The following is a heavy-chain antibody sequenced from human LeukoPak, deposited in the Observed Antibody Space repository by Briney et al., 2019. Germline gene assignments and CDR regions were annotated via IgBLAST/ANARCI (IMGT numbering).Heavy chain of an antibody. CDR3: ARDGSDYDYVWGSYRKKAFDI. V-gene: IGHV3-48*04. Sequence: AGSLRLSCAASGCTFSSYSMNWVRQAPGKGLGWVSYISSSSSTIYYADSVKGRFTISRDNAKNSLYLQMNSLRAEDTAVYYCARDGSDYDYVWGSYRKKAFDIWGQGTMVTVSS. CDR1: GCTFSSYS. CDR2: ISSSSSTI. J-gene: IGHJ3*02. D-gene: IGHD3-16*02.